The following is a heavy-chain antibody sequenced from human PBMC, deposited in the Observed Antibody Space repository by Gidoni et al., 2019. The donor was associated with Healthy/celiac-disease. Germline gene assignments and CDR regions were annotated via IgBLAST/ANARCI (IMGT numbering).Heavy chain of an antibody. CDR2: IKQDGSEK. Sequence: EVQLVESGGGLVQPGGSLRLSCAASGSTFSSYWMSWVRQAPGKGLEWVANIKQDGSEKYYVDSVKGRFTISRDNAKNSLYLQMNSLRAEDTAVYYCARDLGRWLQPPGFFEWWFDPWGQGTLVTVSS. J-gene: IGHJ5*02. D-gene: IGHD3-16*01. CDR3: ARDLGRWLQPPGFFEWWFDP. V-gene: IGHV3-7*01. CDR1: GSTFSSYW.